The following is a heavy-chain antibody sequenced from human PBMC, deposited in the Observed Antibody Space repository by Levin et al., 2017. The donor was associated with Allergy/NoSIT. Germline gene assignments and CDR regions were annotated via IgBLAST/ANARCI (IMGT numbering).Heavy chain of an antibody. CDR3: ARSGGREMVHGGGSGMDV. J-gene: IGHJ6*02. V-gene: IGHV3-33*01. Sequence: GGSLRLSCAASGFTFSNSGMHWIRQAPGKGLEWVAVIWYDGSNKYYADSVKGRFTISRDNFKNTLYLQMNSLRAEDTAVYYCARSGGREMVHGGGSGMDVWGQGTTVTVSS. CDR2: IWYDGSNK. D-gene: IGHD2-15*01. CDR1: GFTFSNSG.